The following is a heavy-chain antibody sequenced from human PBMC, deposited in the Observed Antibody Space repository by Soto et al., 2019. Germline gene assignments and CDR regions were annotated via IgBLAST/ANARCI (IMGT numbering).Heavy chain of an antibody. J-gene: IGHJ6*02. CDR1: GYTFTGYY. V-gene: IGHV1-2*02. D-gene: IGHD3-3*01. Sequence: GASVKVSCKASGYTFTGYYMYWVRQAPGQGLEWMGWINPNSGGTNYAQKFQGRVTMTRDTSISTAYMELSRLRSDDTAVYYCARLYYDFWSGYEANYGMDVWGQGTTVTVS. CDR3: ARLYYDFWSGYEANYGMDV. CDR2: INPNSGGT.